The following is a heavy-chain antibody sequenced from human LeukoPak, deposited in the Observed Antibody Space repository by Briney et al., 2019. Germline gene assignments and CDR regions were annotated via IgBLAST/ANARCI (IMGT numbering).Heavy chain of an antibody. CDR3: ARRNVGTWWSFDS. CDR2: IRDDGSQK. Sequence: GGSLRLTCEASGFTFSSYWMSWVRQAPGKGLEWVANIRDDGSQKNYIDSVKGRFTISRDNAKASLFLQMNSLSSEDTAVYYCARRNVGTWWSFDSWGQGTLVTVSS. D-gene: IGHD2-15*01. CDR1: GFTFSSYW. V-gene: IGHV3-7*01. J-gene: IGHJ4*02.